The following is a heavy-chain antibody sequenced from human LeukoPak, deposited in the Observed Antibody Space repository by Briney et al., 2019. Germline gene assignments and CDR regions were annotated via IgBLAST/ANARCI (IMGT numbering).Heavy chain of an antibody. V-gene: IGHV4-59*01. CDR2: LYYSGST. CDR3: ARELLNAPTPGAY. Sequence: SETLSLTCTVSGGSISSYFWSWIRQPPGKGLEWIGCLYYSGSTNYNPSLTRRVTISVDTSKNQFSLKLTSVTAADTAVYYCARELLNAPTPGAYWGQGILVTVSS. D-gene: IGHD2-21*01. CDR1: GGSISSYF. J-gene: IGHJ4*02.